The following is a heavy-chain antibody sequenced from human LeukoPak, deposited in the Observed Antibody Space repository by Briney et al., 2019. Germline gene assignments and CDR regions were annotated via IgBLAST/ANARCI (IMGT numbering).Heavy chain of an antibody. CDR1: GFTFSSYA. Sequence: PGGSLRLSCAASGFTFSSYAMSWVRQAPGKGLEWVSAISGSGGSTYYADSVKGRFTISRDNSKNTLYLQMNSLRAEDTAVYYCAKDNYGELLSPVDYWGQGTLVTVSS. D-gene: IGHD3-10*01. J-gene: IGHJ4*02. V-gene: IGHV3-23*01. CDR2: ISGSGGST. CDR3: AKDNYGELLSPVDY.